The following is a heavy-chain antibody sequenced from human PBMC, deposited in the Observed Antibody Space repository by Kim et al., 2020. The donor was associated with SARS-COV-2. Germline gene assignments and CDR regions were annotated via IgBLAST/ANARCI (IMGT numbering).Heavy chain of an antibody. J-gene: IGHJ6*02. D-gene: IGHD3-10*01. CDR3: ATRGPSGSYYNGGSMDV. V-gene: IGHV3-20*01. Sequence: VKGRFTISRGNAKNSLYLQMNSLRAEDTALYHCATRGPSGSYYNGGSMDVWGQGTTVTVSS.